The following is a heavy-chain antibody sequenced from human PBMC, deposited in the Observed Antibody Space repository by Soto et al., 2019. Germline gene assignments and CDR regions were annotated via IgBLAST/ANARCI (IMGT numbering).Heavy chain of an antibody. CDR1: GFTFNLYT. V-gene: IGHV3-30-3*01. CDR3: ARVSVPTDHYDPLGP. D-gene: IGHD3-22*01. J-gene: IGHJ5*02. CDR2: ISGDGNTQ. Sequence: QVQLVESGGGVVQPERSLRLSCVASGFTFNLYTMHWLRQAPGKGLEWVAVISGDGNTQYYADSVMGRFTISRDNSKNTLHLQMNSLRVVDTAVYYCARVSVPTDHYDPLGPWGQGTLVTVSS.